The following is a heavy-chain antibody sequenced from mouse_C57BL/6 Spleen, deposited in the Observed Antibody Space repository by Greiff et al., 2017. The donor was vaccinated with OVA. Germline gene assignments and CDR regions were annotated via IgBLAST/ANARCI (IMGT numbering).Heavy chain of an antibody. CDR2: INPSNGGT. Sequence: QVQLQQPGTELVKPGASVKLSCKASGYTFTSYWMHWVKQRPGQGLEWIGNINPSNGGTNYNEKFKSKATLTVDKSSSTAYMQLSSLTSEDSAVDDGARWGTVVADWYFDVWGTGTTVTVSS. D-gene: IGHD1-1*01. CDR3: ARWGTVVADWYFDV. J-gene: IGHJ1*03. CDR1: GYTFTSYW. V-gene: IGHV1-53*01.